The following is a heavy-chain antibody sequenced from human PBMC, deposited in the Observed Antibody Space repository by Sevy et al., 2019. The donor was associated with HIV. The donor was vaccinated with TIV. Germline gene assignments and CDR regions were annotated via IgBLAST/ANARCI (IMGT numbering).Heavy chain of an antibody. CDR2: IKSKTDGGTT. Sequence: GGSLRLSCAASGFTFSNAWMSWVRQAPGKGLECVGRIKSKTDGGTTDYAAPVKGRFTISRDDSKNTLYLQMNSLKTEDTAVYYCTPGCSGGSCPIDYWGQGTLVTVSS. CDR3: TPGCSGGSCPIDY. J-gene: IGHJ4*02. D-gene: IGHD2-15*01. V-gene: IGHV3-15*01. CDR1: GFTFSNAW.